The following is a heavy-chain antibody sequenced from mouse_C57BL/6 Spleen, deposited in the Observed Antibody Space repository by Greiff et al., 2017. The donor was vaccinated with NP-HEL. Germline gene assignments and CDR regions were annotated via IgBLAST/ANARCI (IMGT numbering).Heavy chain of an antibody. Sequence: QVHVKQPGAELVRPGTSVKLSCKASGYTFTSYWMHWVKQRPGQGLEWIGVIDPSDSYTNYNQKFKGKATLTVDTSSSTAYMQLSSLTSEDSAVYYCARLYYDYDSWFAYWGQGTLVTVSA. CDR3: ARLYYDYDSWFAY. CDR2: IDPSDSYT. CDR1: GYTFTSYW. V-gene: IGHV1-59*01. D-gene: IGHD2-4*01. J-gene: IGHJ3*01.